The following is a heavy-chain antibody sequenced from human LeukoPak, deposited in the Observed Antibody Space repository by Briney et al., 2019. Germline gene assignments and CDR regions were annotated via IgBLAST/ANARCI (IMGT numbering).Heavy chain of an antibody. J-gene: IGHJ5*02. Sequence: GGSLRLSCAASGFTFSNAWMSWVRQAPGKGLEWVGRIKSKTDGGTTDYAAPVKGRFTISRDDSKNTLYLQMNSLKTEDTAVYYCTTVRLRLRRFVTRGNWFDPWGQGTLVTVSS. CDR2: IKSKTDGGTT. CDR1: GFTFSNAW. V-gene: IGHV3-15*01. CDR3: TTVRLRLRRFVTRGNWFDP. D-gene: IGHD5/OR15-5a*01.